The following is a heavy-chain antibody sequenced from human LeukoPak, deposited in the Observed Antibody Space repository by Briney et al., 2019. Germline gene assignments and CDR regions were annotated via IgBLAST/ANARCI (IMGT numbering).Heavy chain of an antibody. CDR1: GVTFSSSA. J-gene: IGHJ6*03. V-gene: IGHV1-69*05. CDR2: ILPVFGTV. D-gene: IGHD1-20*01. Sequence: PVKVSCKASGVTFSSSAISWVRQAPGQGLEWIGGILPVFGTVNSAQKLQGRVTITKDDSTTTAYMELSSLRSEDTAVYYCATNPMTGYHLGDYYYFYMAVWGKGTTVTVS. CDR3: ATNPMTGYHLGDYYYFYMAV.